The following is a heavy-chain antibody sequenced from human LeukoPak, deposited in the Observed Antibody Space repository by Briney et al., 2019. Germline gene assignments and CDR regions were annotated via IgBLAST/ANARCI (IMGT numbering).Heavy chain of an antibody. Sequence: GASVKVSCKASGYTFTSYYMHWVRQAPGQGLEWMGIINSSGGSTSYAQKFQGRVTMTRDTSTSTVYMELSSLRSEDTAVYYCARDWVCSGDCYSTGFDYWGQGTLVTVSS. V-gene: IGHV1-46*01. CDR1: GYTFTSYY. D-gene: IGHD2-21*02. J-gene: IGHJ4*02. CDR3: ARDWVCSGDCYSTGFDY. CDR2: INSSGGST.